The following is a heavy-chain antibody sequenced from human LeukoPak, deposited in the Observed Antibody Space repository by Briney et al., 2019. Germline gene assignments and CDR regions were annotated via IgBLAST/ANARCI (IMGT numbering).Heavy chain of an antibody. D-gene: IGHD4-17*01. CDR1: GGSISSYY. CDR3: AKFYGDYDVGTFDI. J-gene: IGHJ3*02. V-gene: IGHV4-39*01. Sequence: PSETLSLTCTVSGGSISSYYWGWIRQPPGKGLEWIGSIYYSGSTYYNPSLKSRVTISVDTSKNQFSLKLSSVTAADTAVYYCAKFYGDYDVGTFDIWGQGTMVTVSS. CDR2: IYYSGST.